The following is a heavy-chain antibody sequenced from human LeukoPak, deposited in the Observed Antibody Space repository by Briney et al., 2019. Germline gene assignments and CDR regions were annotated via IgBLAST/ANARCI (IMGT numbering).Heavy chain of an antibody. D-gene: IGHD6-13*01. Sequence: VASVKVSCKASGYTFTSYGISWVRQAPGQGLEWMGWISAYNGNTNYAQKLQGRVTMTTDTSTSTAYMELRSLRSDDTAVYYCARLAVAAAGTWWFDPWGQGTLVTVSS. V-gene: IGHV1-18*01. J-gene: IGHJ5*02. CDR3: ARLAVAAAGTWWFDP. CDR1: GYTFTSYG. CDR2: ISAYNGNT.